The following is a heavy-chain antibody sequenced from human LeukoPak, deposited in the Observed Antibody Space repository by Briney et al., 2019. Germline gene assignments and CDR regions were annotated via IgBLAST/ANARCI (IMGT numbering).Heavy chain of an antibody. D-gene: IGHD1-26*01. J-gene: IGHJ4*02. CDR1: SGSFSTYY. V-gene: IGHV4-34*01. CDR3: ARGRWELDY. CDR2: INHSGST. Sequence: PSETLSLTCACAVYSGSFSTYYWSWFRHPPGKGLEWIGEINHSGSTNYNPSLKSRVTISVDTSKNHFSLKVSSVTAADTAVYYCARGRWELDYWGQGTLVTVSS.